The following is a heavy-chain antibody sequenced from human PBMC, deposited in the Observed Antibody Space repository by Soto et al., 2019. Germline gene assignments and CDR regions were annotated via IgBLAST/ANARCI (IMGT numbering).Heavy chain of an antibody. D-gene: IGHD6-19*01. Sequence: EVQLVESGGGLVQPGRSLRLSCAASGFTVDDYAMHWVRQAPGKGLEWVSGISWNSGSIGYADSVKGRFTISRDNAKNSLYLQMNSLRAEDTALYYCAKDIQAYSSGWNFDYWGQGTLVTVSS. V-gene: IGHV3-9*01. CDR1: GFTVDDYA. CDR3: AKDIQAYSSGWNFDY. CDR2: ISWNSGSI. J-gene: IGHJ4*02.